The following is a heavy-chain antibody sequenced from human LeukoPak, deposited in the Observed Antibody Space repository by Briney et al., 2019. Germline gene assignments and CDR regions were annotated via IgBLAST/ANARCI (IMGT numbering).Heavy chain of an antibody. D-gene: IGHD2-2*01. CDR3: ARATSYPAAQRGDAFDI. V-gene: IGHV1-69*13. CDR1: GGTFSSYA. J-gene: IGHJ3*02. Sequence: SVKVSCKASGGTFSSYAISWVRQAPGQGLEWMGGIIPIFGTANYAQKFQGRVTITADESTSTAYMELSSLRSEDTAVYYCARATSYPAAQRGDAFDIWGQGTMVTVSS. CDR2: IIPIFGTA.